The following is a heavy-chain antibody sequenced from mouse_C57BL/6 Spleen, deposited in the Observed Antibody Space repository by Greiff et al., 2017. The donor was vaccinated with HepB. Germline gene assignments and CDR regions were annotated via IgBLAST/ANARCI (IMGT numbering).Heavy chain of an antibody. J-gene: IGHJ1*03. CDR1: GFTFSSYA. Sequence: EVQLQESGGGLVKPGGSLKLSCAASGFTFSSYAMSWVRQTPEKRLEWVATISDGGSYTYYPDNVKGRFTISRDNAKNNLYLQMSHLKSEDTAMYYCAREGIWYFDVWGTGTTVTVSS. CDR3: AREGIWYFDV. V-gene: IGHV5-4*01. CDR2: ISDGGSYT.